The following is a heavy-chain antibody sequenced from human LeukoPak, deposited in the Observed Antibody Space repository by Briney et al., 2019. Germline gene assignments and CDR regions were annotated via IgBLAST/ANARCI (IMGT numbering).Heavy chain of an antibody. CDR1: GGSINSGTYS. Sequence: SQTLSLTCAVSGGSINSGTYSWNWIRQPPGKGLEWIGCISHSGNTYYSPSLHSRVTISVDRSKNQFSLTLSSVTAADTAVYYCARAGGSGNYEDAFDIWGQGTMVTVSS. V-gene: IGHV4-30-2*01. CDR2: ISHSGNT. CDR3: ARAGGSGNYEDAFDI. D-gene: IGHD3-10*01. J-gene: IGHJ3*02.